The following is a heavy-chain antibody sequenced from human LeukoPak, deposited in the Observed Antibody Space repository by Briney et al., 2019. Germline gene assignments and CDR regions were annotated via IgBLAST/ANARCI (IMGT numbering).Heavy chain of an antibody. V-gene: IGHV3-11*01. CDR1: GFTSSDYY. CDR3: TRWLSSGYSYGYGGY. CDR2: ISSSGSTI. Sequence: PGGSLRLSCAASGFTSSDYYMSWIRQAPGKGLEWFSYISSSGSTIYYADSVKGRFTISRDDSKSIAYLQMNSLKTEDTAVYYCTRWLSSGYSYGYGGYWGQGTLVTVSS. D-gene: IGHD5-18*01. J-gene: IGHJ4*02.